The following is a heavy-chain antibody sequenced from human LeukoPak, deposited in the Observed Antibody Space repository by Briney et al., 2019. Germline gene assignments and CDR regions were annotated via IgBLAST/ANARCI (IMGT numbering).Heavy chain of an antibody. CDR3: ARVGDIVVVPAAIHFDY. D-gene: IGHD2-2*02. Sequence: SETLSLTCAVYGGSFSGYYWSWIRQPPGKGLEWIGEINHSGSTNYNPFLKSRVTISVDTSKNQFSLKLSSVTAADTAVYYCARVGDIVVVPAAIHFDYWGQGALVTVSS. J-gene: IGHJ4*02. CDR2: INHSGST. CDR1: GGSFSGYY. V-gene: IGHV4-34*01.